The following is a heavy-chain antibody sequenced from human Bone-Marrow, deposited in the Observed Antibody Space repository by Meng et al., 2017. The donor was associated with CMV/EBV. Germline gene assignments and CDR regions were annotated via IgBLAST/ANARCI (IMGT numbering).Heavy chain of an antibody. CDR3: ASGWGENWGLYYYYYGMDV. CDR2: INPNSGGT. CDR1: GYTFTGYY. Sequence: ASVKVSCKASGYTFTGYYMHWVRQAPGQGLEWMGWINPNSGGTNYAQKFQGRVTMTRDTSISTAYMELSRLRSDDTAVYYCASGWGENWGLYYYYYGMDVWGQGTTVTVSS. V-gene: IGHV1-2*02. J-gene: IGHJ6*01. D-gene: IGHD7-27*01.